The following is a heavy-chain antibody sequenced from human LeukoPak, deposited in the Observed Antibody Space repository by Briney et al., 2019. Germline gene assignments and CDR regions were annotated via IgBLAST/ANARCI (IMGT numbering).Heavy chain of an antibody. D-gene: IGHD6-19*01. CDR1: GYTFTGYY. V-gene: IGHV1-2*02. Sequence: ASVKVSCKASGYTFTGYYIHWVRQAPGQGLEWMGWINPNTGGAKYAQKFQGRVTMTRDTSTTTTYMGLSRLSSDDTAVYYCAKGRVVAGTKSLMYHWLDPWGQGTLVTVSS. CDR2: INPNTGGA. CDR3: AKGRVVAGTKSLMYHWLDP. J-gene: IGHJ5*02.